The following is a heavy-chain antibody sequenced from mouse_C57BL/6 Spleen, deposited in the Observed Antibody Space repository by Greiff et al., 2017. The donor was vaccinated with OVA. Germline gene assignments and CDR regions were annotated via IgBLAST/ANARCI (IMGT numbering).Heavy chain of an antibody. Sequence: QVQLKQSGAELARPGASVKLSCKASGYTFTSYGISWVKQRTGQGLEWIGEIYPRSGNTYYNEKFKGKATLTADKSSSTAYMELRSLTSEDSAVYFCARAPSKGGSMDYWGQGTSVTVSS. CDR1: GYTFTSYG. CDR2: IYPRSGNT. V-gene: IGHV1-81*01. D-gene: IGHD2-10*02. J-gene: IGHJ4*01. CDR3: ARAPSKGGSMDY.